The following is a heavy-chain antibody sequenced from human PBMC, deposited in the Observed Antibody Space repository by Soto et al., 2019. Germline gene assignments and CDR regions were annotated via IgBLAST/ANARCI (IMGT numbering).Heavy chain of an antibody. CDR1: GFTFSDYY. D-gene: IGHD3-10*01. J-gene: IGHJ5*02. CDR2: ISSSSSYT. V-gene: IGHV3-11*06. Sequence: QVQLVESGGGLVKPGGSLRLSYAASGFTFSDYYMSWIRQAPGKGLEWVSYISSSSSYTNYADSVKGRFTISRDNAKNSLYLQMNSLRAEDTAVYYCARAGDLGIRWFDPWGQGTLVTVSS. CDR3: ARAGDLGIRWFDP.